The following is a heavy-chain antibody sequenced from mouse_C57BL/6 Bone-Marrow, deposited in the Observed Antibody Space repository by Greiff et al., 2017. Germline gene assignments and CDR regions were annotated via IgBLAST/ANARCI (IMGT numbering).Heavy chain of an antibody. D-gene: IGHD1-1*01. CDR3: ARHYYGSSLYCDY. CDR1: EYEFPSHD. V-gene: IGHV5-2*01. Sequence: EVTVVESGGGLVQPGESLKLSCESNEYEFPSHDMSWVRKTPEKRLELVAAINSDGGSTTYPATMEIRFIISRDNTKKTLYLQMSSLSSDDTALYYCARHYYGSSLYCDYWGKGTTLTVAS. CDR2: INSDGGST. J-gene: IGHJ2*01.